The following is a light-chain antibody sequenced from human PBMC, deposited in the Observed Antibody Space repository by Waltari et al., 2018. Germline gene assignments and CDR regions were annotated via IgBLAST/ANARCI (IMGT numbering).Light chain of an antibody. Sequence: SYELTQPSSVSVSPGQTARLTCSGDVLAKKYARWFQQKPGQAPLGVIYKDSERPSGIPERCSGSSSGTTVTLTVSGAQVDDEADYYCYSAADNSLVFGGGTKLTVL. CDR2: KDS. J-gene: IGLJ2*01. CDR3: YSAADNSLV. CDR1: VLAKKY. V-gene: IGLV3-27*01.